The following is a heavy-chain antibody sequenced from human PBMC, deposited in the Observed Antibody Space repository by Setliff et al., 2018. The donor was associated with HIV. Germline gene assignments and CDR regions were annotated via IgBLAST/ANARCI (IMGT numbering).Heavy chain of an antibody. CDR3: ARVPHRVVGTTTLLYHFDY. D-gene: IGHD1-26*01. CDR2: IHHSGTT. CDR1: GYSISSGYY. V-gene: IGHV4-38-2*01. Sequence: SETLSLTCAVSGYSISSGYYWAWIRQSPGKGLDWIGSIHHSGTTYYNPSLKSRVTISVDTTTNQVSLQVNSVTAVDTAVYYCARVPHRVVGTTTLLYHFDYWGLRTLVTVSS. J-gene: IGHJ4*02.